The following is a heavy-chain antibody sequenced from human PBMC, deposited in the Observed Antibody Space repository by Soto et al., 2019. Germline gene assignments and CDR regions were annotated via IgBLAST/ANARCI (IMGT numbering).Heavy chain of an antibody. D-gene: IGHD3-9*01. Sequence: QVQLQQWGAGPLRPLETLSLTCGVSGGSFSGYYWAWIRRSPGRGLEWIGEISDRGSINYNPSLKSRVSISVDTSKNHYSLNLRSVTAADTAVYYCARESHDILTGPPWVWYFDLWGRGTLVTVSS. V-gene: IGHV4-34*01. CDR2: ISDRGSI. CDR3: ARESHDILTGPPWVWYFDL. J-gene: IGHJ2*01. CDR1: GGSFSGYY.